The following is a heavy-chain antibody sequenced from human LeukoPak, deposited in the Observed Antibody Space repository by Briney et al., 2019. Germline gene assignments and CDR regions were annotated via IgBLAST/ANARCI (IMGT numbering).Heavy chain of an antibody. D-gene: IGHD5-18*01. J-gene: IGHJ4*02. V-gene: IGHV1-2*02. Sequence: ASVKVSCKASGYTFTGYYMHWERQAPGRGLEWMGWINPNSGGTNYAQKFQGRVTMTRDTSISTAYMELSRLRSDDTAVYYCARDLYSYGLGDYFDYWGQGTLVTVSS. CDR1: GYTFTGYY. CDR2: INPNSGGT. CDR3: ARDLYSYGLGDYFDY.